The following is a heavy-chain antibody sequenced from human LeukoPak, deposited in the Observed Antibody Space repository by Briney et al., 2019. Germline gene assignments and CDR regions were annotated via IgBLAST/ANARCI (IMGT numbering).Heavy chain of an antibody. CDR1: GYTFTGYY. J-gene: IGHJ5*02. Sequence: ASVKVSCKASGYTFTGYYMHWVRQAPGQGLEWMGWISPNSGGTNYAQKFQGRVTMTRDTSISTAYMELSRLRSDDTAVYYCARYRITMIRGVTQTSWFDPWGQGTLVTVSS. D-gene: IGHD3-10*01. CDR2: ISPNSGGT. CDR3: ARYRITMIRGVTQTSWFDP. V-gene: IGHV1-2*02.